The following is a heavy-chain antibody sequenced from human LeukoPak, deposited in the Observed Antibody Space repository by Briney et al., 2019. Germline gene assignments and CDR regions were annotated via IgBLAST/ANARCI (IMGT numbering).Heavy chain of an antibody. CDR3: ARHRGAAEAFDI. J-gene: IGHJ3*02. Sequence: SETLSLTCTVSGGSISSYYWSWIRQPPGKGLEWIGYIYYSGSTNYNPSLKSRVTISVDTSKNQFTLKLSSVTAADTAVYYCARHRGAAEAFDIWGQGTMVTVSS. V-gene: IGHV4-59*08. CDR2: IYYSGST. D-gene: IGHD3-10*01. CDR1: GGSISSYY.